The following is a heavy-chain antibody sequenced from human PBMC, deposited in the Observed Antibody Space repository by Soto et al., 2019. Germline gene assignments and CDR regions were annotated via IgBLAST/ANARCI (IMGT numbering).Heavy chain of an antibody. D-gene: IGHD2-2*01. CDR2: INAGNGNT. J-gene: IGHJ6*02. CDR3: ARDTPDPGIVVVPAARPGGMDV. CDR1: GYTFTSYA. Sequence: ASVKVSCKASGYTFTSYAMHWVRQAPGQRLEWMGWINAGNGNTKYSQKFQGRVTITRDTSASTAYMELSSLRSEDTAVYYCARDTPDPGIVVVPAARPGGMDVWGQGTTVTVSS. V-gene: IGHV1-3*01.